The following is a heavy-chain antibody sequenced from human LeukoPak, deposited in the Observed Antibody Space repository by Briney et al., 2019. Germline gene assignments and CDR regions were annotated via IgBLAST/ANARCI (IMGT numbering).Heavy chain of an antibody. CDR1: GASISSSY. CDR3: ARDQTYYVSSGYYYVTYLQH. Sequence: SETLSLTCTVSGASISSSYCTWIPQSAGEGLEWIGRMSSGGSTTYNPSFKGRVTMSLDTSKRQFSLNLSSVTAADTAVYYCARDQTYYVSSGYYYVTYLQHWGQGILVTVSS. V-gene: IGHV4-4*07. D-gene: IGHD3-22*01. CDR2: MSSGGST. J-gene: IGHJ1*01.